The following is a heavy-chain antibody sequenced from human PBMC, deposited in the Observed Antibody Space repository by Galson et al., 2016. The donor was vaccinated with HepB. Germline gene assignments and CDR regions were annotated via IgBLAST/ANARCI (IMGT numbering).Heavy chain of an antibody. V-gene: IGHV7-4-1*02. Sequence: SVKVSCKASGYTFSSYSMNWVRQAPGQGLEWMGWINTNTGNPAYAQDFTGRFVWSLDTSVSTAYLQISGLKAEDTAVYYCARSIIPYGSQNYNFDAFDIWGQGTMVTVSS. J-gene: IGHJ3*02. CDR2: INTNTGNP. D-gene: IGHD3-10*01. CDR3: ARSIIPYGSQNYNFDAFDI. CDR1: GYTFSSYS.